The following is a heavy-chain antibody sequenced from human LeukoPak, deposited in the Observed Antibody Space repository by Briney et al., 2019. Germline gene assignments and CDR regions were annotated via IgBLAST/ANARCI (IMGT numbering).Heavy chain of an antibody. J-gene: IGHJ1*01. CDR3: AKKVVVGATSPYSDFQD. CDR2: ISGSGVTT. V-gene: IGHV3-23*01. Sequence: GGSLRLSCEASGFTFSSYAMSWVRQAPGKGLEWVSAISGSGVTTHYAGSVKGRFSISRDNSKDTLYLQMNSLRAEDTALYYCAKKVVVGATSPYSDFQDWGQGTLVTVSS. D-gene: IGHD1-26*01. CDR1: GFTFSSYA.